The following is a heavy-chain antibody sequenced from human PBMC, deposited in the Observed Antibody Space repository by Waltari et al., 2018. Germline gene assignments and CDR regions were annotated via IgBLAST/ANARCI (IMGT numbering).Heavy chain of an antibody. CDR2: FYYSGSP. Sequence: QLQLQESGPGLVKPSETLSLTCTVSGGSISISTYYWGWIRQPPGKGLEWIGDFYYSGSPYYPPPRKSRVTVSVDTSKNQFSLKLSSVTAADTAVYYCARIITSTKGYYFDYWGQGTLVTVSS. V-gene: IGHV4-39*01. J-gene: IGHJ4*02. D-gene: IGHD3-10*01. CDR1: GGSISISTYY. CDR3: ARIITSTKGYYFDY.